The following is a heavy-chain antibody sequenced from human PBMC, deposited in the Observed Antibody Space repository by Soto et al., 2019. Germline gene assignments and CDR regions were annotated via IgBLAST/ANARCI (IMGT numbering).Heavy chain of an antibody. CDR3: ARKPMAWNWFDP. CDR2: INSDGSST. J-gene: IGHJ5*02. CDR1: GFTFSSYW. V-gene: IGHV3-74*01. D-gene: IGHD3-10*01. Sequence: PGGSLRLSCAASGFTFSSYWMHWVRQAPGKGLVWVSRINSDGSSTSYADSVKGRFTISRDNAKNTLYLQMNSLRAEDTAVYYCARKPMAWNWFDPWGQGTLVTVSS.